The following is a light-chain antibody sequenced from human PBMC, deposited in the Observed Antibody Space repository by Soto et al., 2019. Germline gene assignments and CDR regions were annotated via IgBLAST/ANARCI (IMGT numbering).Light chain of an antibody. J-gene: IGLJ2*01. CDR3: QTWGTGIEV. Sequence: QPVLTQSPSASASLGASVKLTCTLSSGHITYAIAWHQQQPEKGPRYLMKVNSDGSHNRGDGIPDRFSGSSSGPERYLTISSLQSEDEADYYCQTWGTGIEVFGGGTKLTVL. V-gene: IGLV4-69*01. CDR2: VNSDGSH. CDR1: SGHITYA.